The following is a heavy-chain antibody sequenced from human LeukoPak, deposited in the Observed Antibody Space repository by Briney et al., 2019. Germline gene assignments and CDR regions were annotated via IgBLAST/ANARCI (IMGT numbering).Heavy chain of an antibody. V-gene: IGHV1-2*02. Sequence: ASVKVSCKASGYTFTGYYMHWVRQAPGQGLELMGWINPNSGGTNFAQKFQGRVTMTRDTSISTAYMELSRLRSDDTAVYYCARSTRYNWNYVGYWGQGTLVTVSS. CDR1: GYTFTGYY. CDR3: ARSTRYNWNYVGY. J-gene: IGHJ4*02. CDR2: INPNSGGT. D-gene: IGHD1-20*01.